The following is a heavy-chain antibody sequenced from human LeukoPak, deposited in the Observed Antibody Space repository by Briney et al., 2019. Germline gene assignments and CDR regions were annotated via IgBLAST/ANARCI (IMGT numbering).Heavy chain of an antibody. CDR1: GYTFTGYY. Sequence: ASVKVSCKASGYTFTGYYMHWVRQAPGQGLEWMGWINPNSGGTNYAQKFQGRVTMTRDTSISTAYMELSRLRSDDTAVYYCAKGLDYSSSPGIDYWGQGTLVTVSS. CDR3: AKGLDYSSSPGIDY. D-gene: IGHD6-6*01. J-gene: IGHJ4*02. CDR2: INPNSGGT. V-gene: IGHV1-2*02.